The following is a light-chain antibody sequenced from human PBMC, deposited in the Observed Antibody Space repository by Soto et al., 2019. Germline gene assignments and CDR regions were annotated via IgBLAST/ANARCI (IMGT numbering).Light chain of an antibody. V-gene: IGLV2-11*01. CDR3: CSYAGSYTLV. Sequence: QSALTQPRSVSESPGQSVTISCTGTNTDVGTYNYVSWYQQHPGKAPKLMIFDVTKRPSGVPDRFSGSKSGNRASLTISGLQAEDEADYYCCSYAGSYTLVFGGGTKLTVL. CDR2: DVT. J-gene: IGLJ3*02. CDR1: NTDVGTYNY.